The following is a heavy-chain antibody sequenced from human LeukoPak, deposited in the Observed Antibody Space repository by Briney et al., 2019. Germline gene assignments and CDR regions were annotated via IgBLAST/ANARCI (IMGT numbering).Heavy chain of an antibody. J-gene: IGHJ4*02. CDR1: GGSISSYY. Sequence: SETLSLTCTVSGGSISSYYWSWIRQPPGKGLEWIGYIYYSGSTNYNPSLKSRVTISVDTSKNQFSLKLSSVTAADTAVYYCARYDIVVVVADHWGQGTLVTVSS. CDR2: IYYSGST. V-gene: IGHV4-59*08. D-gene: IGHD2-15*01. CDR3: ARYDIVVVVADH.